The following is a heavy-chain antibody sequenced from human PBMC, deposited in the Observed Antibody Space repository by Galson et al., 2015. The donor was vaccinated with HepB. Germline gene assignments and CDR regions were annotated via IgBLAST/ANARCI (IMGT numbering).Heavy chain of an antibody. D-gene: IGHD4-11*01. CDR2: ISSSGSTI. V-gene: IGHV3-11*01. J-gene: IGHJ4*02. CDR3: AREWATVQIDY. Sequence: SLRLSCAASGFTFSSYAMSWVRQAPGKGLEWVSYISSSGSTIYYADSVKGRFTISRDNAKNSLYLQMNGLRAEDTAVYYCAREWATVQIDYWGQGTLVTVSS. CDR1: GFTFSSYA.